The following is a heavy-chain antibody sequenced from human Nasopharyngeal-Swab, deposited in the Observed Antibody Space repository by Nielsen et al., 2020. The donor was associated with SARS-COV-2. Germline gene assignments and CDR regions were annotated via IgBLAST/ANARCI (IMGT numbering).Heavy chain of an antibody. J-gene: IGHJ5*02. CDR3: ARDPQGDWFDP. D-gene: IGHD3-16*01. CDR2: INPNSGGT. CDR1: GYTFTGYY. V-gene: IGHV1-2*06. Sequence: ASVKVSCRASGYTFTGYYMHWVRQAPGQGLEWMGRINPNSGGTNYAQKFQGRVTMTRDTSISTAYMELSRLRSDDTAVYYCARDPQGDWFDPWGQGTLVTVSS.